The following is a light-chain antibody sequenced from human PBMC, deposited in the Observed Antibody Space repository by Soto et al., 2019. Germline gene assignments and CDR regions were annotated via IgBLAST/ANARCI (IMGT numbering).Light chain of an antibody. CDR1: SSDVGGYSY. CDR2: EVT. CDR3: SSYAGSNHYV. V-gene: IGLV2-8*01. Sequence: QSALTQPPSASGSPGQSVTISCTRTSSDVGGYSYVSWYQQYPGKAPKLIIYEVTKRPSGVPDRFSGSMSGNTASLTVSGLQAEDEADYYCSSYAGSNHYVFGTGTKVTVL. J-gene: IGLJ1*01.